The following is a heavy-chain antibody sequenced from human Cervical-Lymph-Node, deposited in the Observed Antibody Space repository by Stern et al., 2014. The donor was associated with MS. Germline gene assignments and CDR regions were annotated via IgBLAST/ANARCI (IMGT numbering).Heavy chain of an antibody. CDR1: GFTFSSYG. CDR2: ISYDGSNK. J-gene: IGHJ6*02. Sequence: VQLVASGGGVVQPGRSLRLSCEASGFTFSSYGLHWVRQAPGKGLEWVAAISYDGSNKDYGYAVKGRFTISRDNSKNTVYLQINSLRAEDTAVYYCAKDTSPREYFYYGMDVWGQGTTVTVSS. CDR3: AKDTSPREYFYYGMDV. D-gene: IGHD3-16*01. V-gene: IGHV3-30*18.